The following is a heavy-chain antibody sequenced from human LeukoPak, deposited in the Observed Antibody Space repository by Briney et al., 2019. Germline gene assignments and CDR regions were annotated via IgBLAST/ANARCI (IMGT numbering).Heavy chain of an antibody. D-gene: IGHD1-26*01. CDR1: GGSISSSSYY. V-gene: IGHV4-39*07. Sequence: PSETLSLTCTVSGGSISSSSYYWGWIRQPPGKGLEWIGSIYYSGSTYYNPSLKSRVTISVDTSKNQFSLKLSSVTAADTAFYHCARVKGEGAHFDYWGQGTLVTVSS. CDR2: IYYSGST. CDR3: ARVKGEGAHFDY. J-gene: IGHJ4*02.